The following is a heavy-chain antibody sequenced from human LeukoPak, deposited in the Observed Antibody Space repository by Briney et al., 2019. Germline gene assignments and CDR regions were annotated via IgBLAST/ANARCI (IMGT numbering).Heavy chain of an antibody. CDR3: ARGGPGADQYYFDY. J-gene: IGHJ4*02. D-gene: IGHD1-26*01. Sequence: PGRSLRLSCAASGFTFSTYGMHWVHQAPGKGLEWVAVISYDGGHQHYADSVKGRFTISRDNSKNTLYLQMNSLRAEDTAVYYCARGGPGADQYYFDYWGQGTLVTVSS. CDR2: ISYDGGHQ. CDR1: GFTFSTYG. V-gene: IGHV3-30*03.